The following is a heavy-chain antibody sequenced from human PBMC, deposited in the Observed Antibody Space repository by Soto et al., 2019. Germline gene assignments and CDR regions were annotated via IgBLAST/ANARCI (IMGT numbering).Heavy chain of an antibody. V-gene: IGHV5-51*01. D-gene: IGHD4-4*01. Sequence: PGESLKISCKGSGYSFTSYWIGWVRQMPGKGLEWMAIIYPGDSDTRYSPSFQGQVTISADKSISTAYLQWSSLKASDTAMYYCARHVLATVTTGAFDIWGQGTMVTVSS. CDR2: IYPGDSDT. CDR1: GYSFTSYW. J-gene: IGHJ3*02. CDR3: ARHVLATVTTGAFDI.